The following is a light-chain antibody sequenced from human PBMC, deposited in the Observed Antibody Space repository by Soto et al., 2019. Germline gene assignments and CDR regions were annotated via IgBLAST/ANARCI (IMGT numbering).Light chain of an antibody. CDR1: QNLLHSNGNNF. CDR3: MQSLQTPRT. V-gene: IGKV2-28*01. J-gene: IGKJ2*01. Sequence: TVMTQSPLSLPVTPGEPASISCRSSQNLLHSNGNNFVDWYLQKPGQSPQLLIYLGSNRASGVPDRFSGSGSGTDFTLKISRVEAEDVGVYYCMQSLQTPRTFGQGTKLEIK. CDR2: LGS.